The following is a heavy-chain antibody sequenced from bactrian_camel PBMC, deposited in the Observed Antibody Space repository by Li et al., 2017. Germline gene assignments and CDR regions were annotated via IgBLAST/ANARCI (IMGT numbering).Heavy chain of an antibody. Sequence: VQLVESGGDSVQAGGSLRLSCVVSGYTLGNSCMAWFRQMPGAEREGVAFFHAGSGHTDYGDSVRGRFTISQDNAKNTVDLQMSSLKPEDTAMYYCALSQRRWSFCTSHLPDFTNWGPGTQVTVS. CDR3: ALSQRRWSFCTSHLPDFTN. CDR1: GYTLGNSC. V-gene: IGHV3S1*01. D-gene: IGHD2*01. CDR2: FHAGSGHT. J-gene: IGHJ4*01.